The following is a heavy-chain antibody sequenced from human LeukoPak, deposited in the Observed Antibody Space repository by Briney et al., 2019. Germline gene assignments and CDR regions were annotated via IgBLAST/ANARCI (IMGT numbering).Heavy chain of an antibody. Sequence: SETLSLTCTVSGGSISGYFWSWIRQPPGKGLEWIGYIYHSGSTNYNPSLKSRVTMSVDTSKNQFSLKLNSVTAADTAVYYCARYSSGYYNWFDPWGQGTLVTVSS. J-gene: IGHJ5*02. CDR1: GGSISGYF. CDR2: IYHSGST. V-gene: IGHV4-59*01. CDR3: ARYSSGYYNWFDP. D-gene: IGHD6-19*01.